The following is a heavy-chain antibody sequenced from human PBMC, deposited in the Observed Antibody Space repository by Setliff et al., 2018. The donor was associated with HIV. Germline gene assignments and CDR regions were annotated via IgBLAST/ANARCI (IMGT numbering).Heavy chain of an antibody. V-gene: IGHV1-3*01. J-gene: IGHJ6*03. CDR1: GYTFTSYA. Sequence: GASVKVSCKASGYTFTSYAMHWVRQAPGQRLEWMGWINAGNGNTKYSQKFQGRVTITRDTSASTAYMELSSLRSEDTAVYYCARAAISTIFGVVKNPHNYYMDVWGKGTTVTAP. D-gene: IGHD3-3*01. CDR2: INAGNGNT. CDR3: ARAAISTIFGVVKNPHNYYMDV.